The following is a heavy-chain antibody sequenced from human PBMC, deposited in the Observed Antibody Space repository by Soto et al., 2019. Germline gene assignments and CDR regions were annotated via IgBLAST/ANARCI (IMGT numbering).Heavy chain of an antibody. D-gene: IGHD6-19*01. CDR2: TYYRAKWFN. V-gene: IGHV6-1*01. J-gene: IGHJ3*02. CDR3: ARVKYSSGWVSAFDI. CDR1: GDSVSNNNAA. Sequence: SQTLSLTCAISGDSVSNNNAAWNWIRQSPSRGLEWLGRTYYRAKWFNDYAVSVASRITINSDTSRNQFSLKLSSVTAADTAVYYCARVKYSSGWVSAFDIWGQGTMVTVSS.